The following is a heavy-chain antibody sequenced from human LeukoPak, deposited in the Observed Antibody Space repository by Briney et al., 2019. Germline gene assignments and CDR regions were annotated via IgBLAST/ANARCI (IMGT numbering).Heavy chain of an antibody. Sequence: SETLSLTCTVSGGSISSYYWSWIRQPAGKGLEWIGRIYTSESTNYNPSLKSRVTMSVDTSKNQFSLKLSSVTAADTAVYYCARMGQQLVGGEPYYYYYYMDVWGKGTTVTVSS. D-gene: IGHD6-13*01. CDR3: ARMGQQLVGGEPYYYYYYMDV. V-gene: IGHV4-4*07. CDR1: GGSISSYY. J-gene: IGHJ6*03. CDR2: IYTSEST.